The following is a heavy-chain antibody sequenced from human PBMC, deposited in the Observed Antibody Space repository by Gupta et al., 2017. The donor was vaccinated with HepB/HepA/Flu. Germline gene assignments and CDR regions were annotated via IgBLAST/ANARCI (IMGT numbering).Heavy chain of an antibody. CDR1: GFTFSSYA. V-gene: IGHV3-23*01. CDR3: AKEATYYDCWSAQGYFDY. CDR2: IGGSGGST. Sequence: EVQLLESGGGLVQPGGSMRLSCAASGFTFSSYAMSWVRQAPGKGLGWVSAIGGSGGSTYYADSVKGRFTISRDNSKNTLYLQMNSLRAEDTAVYYCAKEATYYDCWSAQGYFDYWGQGTLVTVSS. J-gene: IGHJ4*02. D-gene: IGHD3-3*01.